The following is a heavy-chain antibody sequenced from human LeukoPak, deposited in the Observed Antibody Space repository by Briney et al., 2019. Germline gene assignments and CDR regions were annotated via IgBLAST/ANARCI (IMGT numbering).Heavy chain of an antibody. D-gene: IGHD1-14*01. V-gene: IGHV3-21*01. Sequence: PGGSLRLSCAASGFTFSSYSMNWVRQAPGKGLEWVSSISSSSSYIYYADSVKGRFTISRDNAKNSLYLQMNSLRAEDTAVYYCASCDYNRYYMDVWGKGTTVTVSS. J-gene: IGHJ6*03. CDR3: ASCDYNRYYMDV. CDR2: ISSSSSYI. CDR1: GFTFSSYS.